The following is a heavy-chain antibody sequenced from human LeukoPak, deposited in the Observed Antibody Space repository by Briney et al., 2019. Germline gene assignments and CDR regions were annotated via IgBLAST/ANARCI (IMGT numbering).Heavy chain of an antibody. V-gene: IGHV1-69*04. CDR3: ARDPGVWRGYYFDY. CDR1: GGTFSSYA. Sequence: SVKVSCKASGGTFSSYAISWVRQAPGQGLEWMGRIIPILGIANYAQKFQGRVTITADKSTSTAYMELSSLRSEDTAVYYCARDPGVWRGYYFDYWGQGTLVTVSS. J-gene: IGHJ4*02. CDR2: IIPILGIA. D-gene: IGHD6-6*01.